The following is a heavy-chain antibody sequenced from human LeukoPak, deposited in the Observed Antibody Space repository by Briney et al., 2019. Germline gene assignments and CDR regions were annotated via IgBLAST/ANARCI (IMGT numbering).Heavy chain of an antibody. CDR2: ISWNSGDI. J-gene: IGHJ4*02. CDR3: VKDSGTNHDSRGFLPHFDY. Sequence: GGSLRLSCAASGFTFDDYAMHWVRQAPGKGLEWVSGISWNSGDIGYADSVKGRFTISRDNAKNSLYLQMNSLRAEDTALYYCVKDSGTNHDSRGFLPHFDYWGQGTLVTVSS. CDR1: GFTFDDYA. D-gene: IGHD3-22*01. V-gene: IGHV3-9*01.